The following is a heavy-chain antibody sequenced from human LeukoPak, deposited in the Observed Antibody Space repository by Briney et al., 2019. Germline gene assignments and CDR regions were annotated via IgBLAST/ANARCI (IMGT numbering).Heavy chain of an antibody. Sequence: PGGSLRLSCAASGLTVSSNCMSWVRRAPGKGLEWVSFIYSGGNTYYADSVKGRFTISRDNSKNTVHLQMNSLRAEDTAVYYCARRAGDYSHPYDYWGQGTLVTVSS. CDR3: ARRAGDYSHPYDY. CDR1: GLTVSSNC. CDR2: IYSGGNT. V-gene: IGHV3-53*01. J-gene: IGHJ4*02. D-gene: IGHD3-22*01.